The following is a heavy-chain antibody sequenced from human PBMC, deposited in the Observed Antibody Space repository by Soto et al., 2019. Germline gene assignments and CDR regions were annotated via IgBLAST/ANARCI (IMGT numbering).Heavy chain of an antibody. CDR1: GFSLTTSGVG. CDR3: AHRVLRTVFGLVTTTVIYFDF. Sequence: QITLNESSPTVVRPTETLTLTCRFSGFSLTTSGVGVGWIRQSPGKAPEWLALIYWDDDKRYSASLKSRLTITKDTSKNQVVLTVSDLDPTDTATYYCAHRVLRTVFGLVTTTVIYFDFWGQGTPVAVSS. CDR2: IYWDDDK. D-gene: IGHD3-3*01. J-gene: IGHJ4*02. V-gene: IGHV2-5*02.